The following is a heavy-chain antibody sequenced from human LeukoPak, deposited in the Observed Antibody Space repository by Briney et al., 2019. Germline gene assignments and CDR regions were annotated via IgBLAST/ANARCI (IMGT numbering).Heavy chain of an antibody. D-gene: IGHD3-3*01. CDR1: GYTLTSYD. Sequence: GASVKVSCKASGYTLTSYDINWVRQATGQGLEWMGWMNPSSGNTGYAQKFQGRVTITRNTSISTAYMELSSLRSEDTAVYYCARGPYYDFWSGYYGVYYYYYMDVWGRGTTVTVSS. V-gene: IGHV1-8*03. J-gene: IGHJ6*03. CDR2: MNPSSGNT. CDR3: ARGPYYDFWSGYYGVYYYYYMDV.